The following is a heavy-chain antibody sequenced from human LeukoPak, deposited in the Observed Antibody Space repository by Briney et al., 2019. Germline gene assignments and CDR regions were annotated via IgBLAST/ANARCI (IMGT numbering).Heavy chain of an antibody. Sequence: GGSLRLSCAASGLTFSSYAMSWVRQAPGKGLEWVSAISGSGDNTYSADSVKGRFTISRDNSKNTLYLQMNSLRAEDTAIYYCAKDRIRSTYLFDCWGQGTLVTVSS. V-gene: IGHV3-23*01. J-gene: IGHJ4*02. CDR1: GLTFSSYA. CDR2: ISGSGDNT. CDR3: AKDRIRSTYLFDC. D-gene: IGHD2-2*01.